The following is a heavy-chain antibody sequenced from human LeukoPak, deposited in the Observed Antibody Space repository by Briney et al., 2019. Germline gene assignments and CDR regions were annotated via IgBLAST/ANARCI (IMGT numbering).Heavy chain of an antibody. Sequence: GGSLRLSCAASGFTFSSYAMHWVRQAPGKGLEWVAVISYDGSNKYYADSVKGRFTISRDNSKNTLYLQMNSLRAEDTAVYYCARTFSSYVDYFDYWGQGTLVTVSS. CDR1: GFTFSSYA. D-gene: IGHD3-16*01. V-gene: IGHV3-30-3*01. J-gene: IGHJ4*02. CDR3: ARTFSSYVDYFDY. CDR2: ISYDGSNK.